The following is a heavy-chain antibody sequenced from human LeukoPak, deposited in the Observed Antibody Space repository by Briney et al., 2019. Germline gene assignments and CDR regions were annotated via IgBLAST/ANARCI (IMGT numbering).Heavy chain of an antibody. Sequence: SETLSLTCAVYGGSFSGYYWSWIRQPPGKGLEWIGYIYYSGSTNYNPSLKSRVTISVDTSKNQFSLKLSSVTAADTAVYYCHLSTYYYDSSEDYWGQGTLVTVSS. CDR3: HLSTYYYDSSEDY. CDR2: IYYSGST. CDR1: GGSFSGYY. D-gene: IGHD3-22*01. V-gene: IGHV4-59*01. J-gene: IGHJ4*02.